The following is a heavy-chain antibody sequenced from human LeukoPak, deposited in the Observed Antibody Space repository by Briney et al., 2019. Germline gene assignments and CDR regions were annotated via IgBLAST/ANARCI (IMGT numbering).Heavy chain of an antibody. CDR3: VRRKGASRRDAFDI. CDR1: GGSFSSYY. J-gene: IGHJ3*02. Sequence: SETLSLTCAVYGGSFSSYYWSWIRQPPGKGLEWIGYIYTSGSTNYNPSLKSRVTISVDTSKNQFSLKLSSVTAADTAVYYCVRRKGASRRDAFDIWGQGTMVTVSS. V-gene: IGHV4-4*09. CDR2: IYTSGST.